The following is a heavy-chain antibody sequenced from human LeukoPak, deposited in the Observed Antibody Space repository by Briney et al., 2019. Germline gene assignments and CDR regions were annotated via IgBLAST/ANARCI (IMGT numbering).Heavy chain of an antibody. CDR3: AKDLRSSGWYYFDY. V-gene: IGHV3-23*01. D-gene: IGHD6-13*01. J-gene: IGHJ4*02. CDR2: ISGSSGST. CDR1: GFTFSSYA. Sequence: GGSLRLSCAASGFTFSSYAMSWVRQAPGKGLEWVSAISGSSGSTYYADSVKGRFTISRDNSKNTLYLQMNSLRAEDTAVYYCAKDLRSSGWYYFDYWGQGTLVTVSS.